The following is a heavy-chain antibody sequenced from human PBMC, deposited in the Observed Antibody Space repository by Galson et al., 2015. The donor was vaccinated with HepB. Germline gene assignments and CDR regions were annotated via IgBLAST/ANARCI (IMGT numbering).Heavy chain of an antibody. CDR3: ARRATVTTTPWYFDY. D-gene: IGHD4-17*01. CDR1: GYSFTSYW. Sequence: SGAEVKKPGESLRISCKGSGYSFTSYWISWVRQMPGKGLEWMGRIDPSDSYTNYSPSFQGHVTISADKSISTAYLQWSSLKASDTAMYYCARRATVTTTPWYFDYWGQGTLVTVSS. J-gene: IGHJ4*02. V-gene: IGHV5-10-1*01. CDR2: IDPSDSYT.